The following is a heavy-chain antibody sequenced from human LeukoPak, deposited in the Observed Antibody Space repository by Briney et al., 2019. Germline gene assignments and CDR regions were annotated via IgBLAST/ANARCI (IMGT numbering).Heavy chain of an antibody. Sequence: SETLSLTCTVSGGSIRRYYWSWIRQPPGKGLEWIGYIYYSGSTSYNPSLKSRVSMSVDTSKNQFSLNLSSVTAADTAVYYCARDDYSSSWYWFDPWGQGTLVTVSS. CDR1: GGSIRRYY. J-gene: IGHJ5*02. D-gene: IGHD6-13*01. V-gene: IGHV4-59*01. CDR3: ARDDYSSSWYWFDP. CDR2: IYYSGST.